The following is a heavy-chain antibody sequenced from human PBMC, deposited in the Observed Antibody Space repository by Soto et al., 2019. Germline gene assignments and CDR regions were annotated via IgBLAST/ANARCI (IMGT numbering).Heavy chain of an antibody. V-gene: IGHV1-2*02. CDR1: GYTFSDYY. Sequence: ASVKVSCKASGYTFSDYYIHWVRQASGQGLEWMGWINPNSGGTKYAPKFQGGVTMTRDTSITTAYMELSRLRSGDTAVYYCAREPATAKPEGVDFWGQGTLVTVSS. D-gene: IGHD1-1*01. CDR2: INPNSGGT. J-gene: IGHJ4*02. CDR3: AREPATAKPEGVDF.